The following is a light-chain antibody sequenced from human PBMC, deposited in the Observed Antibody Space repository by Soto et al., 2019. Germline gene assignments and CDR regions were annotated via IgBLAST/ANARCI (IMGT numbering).Light chain of an antibody. V-gene: IGLV2-11*01. J-gene: IGLJ2*01. Sequence: QSALTQPLSVSGSPGQSVTISCTGTSSDVGGYNYVSWYQQHPGKAPKLMICDVSNRPSGVPDRFSGSRSGNTASLTISGLKAEDEADYYCCAYAGSYTLVFGGGTK. CDR2: DVS. CDR1: SSDVGGYNY. CDR3: CAYAGSYTLV.